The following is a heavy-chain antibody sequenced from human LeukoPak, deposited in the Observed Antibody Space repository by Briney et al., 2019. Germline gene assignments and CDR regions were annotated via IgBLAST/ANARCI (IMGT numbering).Heavy chain of an antibody. D-gene: IGHD6-19*01. CDR1: GFTFSSYW. V-gene: IGHV3-48*01. Sequence: PGGSLRLSCAASGFTFSSYWMSWVRQAPGKGLEWVSYISSSSSTIYYADSVKGRFTISRDNAKNSLYLQMNSLRAEDTAVYYCARDLSSGYDYWGQGTLVTVSS. CDR2: ISSSSSTI. CDR3: ARDLSSGYDY. J-gene: IGHJ4*02.